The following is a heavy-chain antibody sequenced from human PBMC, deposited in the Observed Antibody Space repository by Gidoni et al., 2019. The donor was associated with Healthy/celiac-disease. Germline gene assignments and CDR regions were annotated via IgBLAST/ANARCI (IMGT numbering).Heavy chain of an antibody. CDR2: ISYDGSNK. J-gene: IGHJ6*03. D-gene: IGHD6-6*01. CDR1: GFTFSSYA. Sequence: QVQLVESGGGVVQPGRSLRLSCAASGFTFSSYAMHWVRPAPGKGLEWVAVISYDGSNKYYADSVKGRFTISRDNSKNTLYLQMNSLRAEDTAVYYCARDFDSSSPGYYYYMDVWGKGTTVTVSS. CDR3: ARDFDSSSPGYYYYMDV. V-gene: IGHV3-30-3*01.